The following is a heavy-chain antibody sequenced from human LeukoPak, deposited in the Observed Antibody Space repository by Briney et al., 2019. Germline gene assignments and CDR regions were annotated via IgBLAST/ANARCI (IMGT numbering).Heavy chain of an antibody. CDR1: GGSFSGYY. D-gene: IGHD2-15*01. Sequence: SETLSLTCAVYGGSFSGYYWSWIRQPPGKGLEWIGEINHSGSTNYNPSPKSRVTISVDTSKNQFSLKLSSVTAADTAVYYCARDCSGGSCYAWDCWGQGTLVTVSS. CDR2: INHSGST. CDR3: ARDCSGGSCYAWDC. J-gene: IGHJ4*02. V-gene: IGHV4-34*01.